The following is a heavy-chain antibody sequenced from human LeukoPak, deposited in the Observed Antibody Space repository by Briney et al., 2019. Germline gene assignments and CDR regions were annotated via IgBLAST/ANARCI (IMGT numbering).Heavy chain of an antibody. D-gene: IGHD6-25*01. CDR3: AREGHSSGEFDP. J-gene: IGHJ5*02. V-gene: IGHV1-2*06. Sequence: ASVKASCKASGYTFTAYYIHWVRQAPGQGLEWVGRINPNSGGTNSAQRFQGRVTMTRDTSINTAYLELSSLTSDDTAVYYCAREGHSSGEFDPWGQGTLVTVSS. CDR1: GYTFTAYY. CDR2: INPNSGGT.